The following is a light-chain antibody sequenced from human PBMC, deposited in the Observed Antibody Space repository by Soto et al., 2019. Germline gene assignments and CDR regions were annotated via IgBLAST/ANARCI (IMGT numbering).Light chain of an antibody. CDR2: DAS. V-gene: IGKV1-5*01. CDR3: QQYNSYPWP. J-gene: IGKJ1*01. Sequence: DIQMTQSPSTLSASVGDRVTITCRASQSISSWLAWYQQKPGKAPKLLIYDASSLESGVPSRFSCSGSGTEFTLTITSLQPDDFATYYCQQYNSYPWPFGQGTKVEL. CDR1: QSISSW.